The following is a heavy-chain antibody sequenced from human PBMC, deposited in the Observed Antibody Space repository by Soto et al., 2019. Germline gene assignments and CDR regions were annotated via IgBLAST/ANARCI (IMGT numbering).Heavy chain of an antibody. J-gene: IGHJ4*02. Sequence: PGGSLRLSCAASGFTFSSYAMSWVRQAPGKGLEWVSAISGSGGSTYYADSVKGRFTISRDNSKNTLYLQMNSLRAEDTAVYYGAKVGLELSYYFDYWGQRTLVTVSS. V-gene: IGHV3-23*01. CDR3: AKVGLELSYYFDY. CDR1: GFTFSSYA. CDR2: ISGSGGST. D-gene: IGHD1-7*01.